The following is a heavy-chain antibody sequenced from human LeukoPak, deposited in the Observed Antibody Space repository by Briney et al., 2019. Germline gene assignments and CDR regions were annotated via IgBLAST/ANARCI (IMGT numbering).Heavy chain of an antibody. D-gene: IGHD2-2*01. CDR3: ARSQYCSSTSCYLGYYYYGMDV. Sequence: PGGSLRLSCAASGFTFSSYWMSWVRQAPGKGLEWVANIKQDGSEKYYVDSVKGRFTISRDNAKNSLYLQMNSLRAEDTAVYYCARSQYCSSTSCYLGYYYYGMDVWGQGTTVTVSS. V-gene: IGHV3-7*03. J-gene: IGHJ6*02. CDR2: IKQDGSEK. CDR1: GFTFSSYW.